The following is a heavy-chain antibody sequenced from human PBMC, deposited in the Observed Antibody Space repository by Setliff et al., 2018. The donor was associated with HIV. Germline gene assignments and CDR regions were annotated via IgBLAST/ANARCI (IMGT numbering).Heavy chain of an antibody. CDR3: AIGSSNWPHRPNNYYFDY. Sequence: ASVKVSCKASGYTFTSYDISWVRQAPGQGLEWMGWISAYNGYTNYAQKLQGRVTMTTDTSTSTAYIELRSLRSEDTAVYYCAIGSSNWPHRPNNYYFDYWGQGTPVTVSS. CDR2: ISAYNGYT. D-gene: IGHD6-13*01. V-gene: IGHV1-18*01. J-gene: IGHJ4*02. CDR1: GYTFTSYD.